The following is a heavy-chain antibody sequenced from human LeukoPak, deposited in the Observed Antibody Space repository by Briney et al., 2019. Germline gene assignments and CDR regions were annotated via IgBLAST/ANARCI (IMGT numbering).Heavy chain of an antibody. J-gene: IGHJ4*02. V-gene: IGHV4-30-2*01. CDR3: ARGPLYDYVWGSYRYTLYYFDY. CDR1: GGSISSGGYS. Sequence: PSQTLSLTCAVSGGSISSGGYSWSWIRQPPGKGLEWIVYIYHSGSTYYNPSLKSRVTISVDRSKNQFSLKLSSVTAADTAVYYCARGPLYDYVWGSYRYTLYYFDYWGQGTLVTVSS. D-gene: IGHD3-16*02. CDR2: IYHSGST.